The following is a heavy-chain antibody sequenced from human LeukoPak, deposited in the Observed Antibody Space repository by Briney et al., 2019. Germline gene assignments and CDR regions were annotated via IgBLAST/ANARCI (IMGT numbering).Heavy chain of an antibody. CDR3: ARALIWGAFDI. CDR1: GFTFSSYS. D-gene: IGHD3-16*01. CDR2: ISSSSTI. Sequence: GGSLRLSCAASGFTFSSYSMNWVRQAPGKGLEWVSYISSSSTIYYADSVKGRFTISRDNAKNSLYLQMNSLRAEDTAVYYCARALIWGAFDIWGQGTMVTVSS. V-gene: IGHV3-48*01. J-gene: IGHJ3*02.